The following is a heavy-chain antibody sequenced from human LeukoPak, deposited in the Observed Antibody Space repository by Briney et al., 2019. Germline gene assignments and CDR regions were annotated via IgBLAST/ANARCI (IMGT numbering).Heavy chain of an antibody. D-gene: IGHD6-13*01. CDR3: AKVPLIAAPKHFDY. Sequence: PGGSLRLSCEASGFNFNTYSMAWVRQAPGKGLEWVSIISRASESIFYADSVKGRFTISRDNSKNTLYLQMNRLRAEDTAVYYCAKVPLIAAPKHFDYWGQGTLVTVSS. CDR2: ISRASESI. J-gene: IGHJ4*02. V-gene: IGHV3-21*04. CDR1: GFNFNTYS.